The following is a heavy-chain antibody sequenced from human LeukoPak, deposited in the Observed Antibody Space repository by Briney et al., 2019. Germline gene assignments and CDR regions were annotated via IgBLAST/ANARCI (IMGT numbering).Heavy chain of an antibody. CDR2: ISGSGGST. J-gene: IGHJ4*02. D-gene: IGHD3-9*01. Sequence: GGSLSRPCQASEFPFTTYPMTWAPKAPGKGLKGVSAISGSGGSTYYADSVKGRFTISRDNSKNTLYLQMNSLRAEDTAVYYCAKRIRYFGPIDYWGQGTLVTVSS. CDR3: AKRIRYFGPIDY. V-gene: IGHV3-23*01. CDR1: EFPFTTYP.